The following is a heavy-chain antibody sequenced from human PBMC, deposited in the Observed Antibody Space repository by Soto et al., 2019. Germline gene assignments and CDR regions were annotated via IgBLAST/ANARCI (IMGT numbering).Heavy chain of an antibody. CDR2: IWFDGSKK. CDR1: GFTFRSYG. D-gene: IGHD2-2*01. V-gene: IGHV3-33*01. J-gene: IGHJ6*02. Sequence: QMQLVESGGGVVQPGRSLRLSCAASGFTFRSYGIHWVRQAPGKGLGWVALIWFDGSKKYYVDSVKGRFAVSRDNSKNTPYLQMNCLRVEDTAVYYCARDRLVPYGYGMDVWGQGTTVTVSS. CDR3: ARDRLVPYGYGMDV.